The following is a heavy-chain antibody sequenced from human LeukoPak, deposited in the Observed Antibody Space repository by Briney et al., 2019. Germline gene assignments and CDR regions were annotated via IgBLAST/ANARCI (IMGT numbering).Heavy chain of an antibody. CDR2: ISYTGTYI. V-gene: IGHV3-21*04. CDR1: AFSLNAYN. J-gene: IGHJ4*02. D-gene: IGHD1-26*01. CDR3: VRDRGTYRPIDY. Sequence: GGSLRLSCAASAFSLNAYNMNWVRQAPGKGLEWVSSISYTGTYIYYADSVKGRFTISRDNAQNSLYLQMNSLRAEDMAIYYCVRDRGTYRPIDYWGQGTLVTVSS.